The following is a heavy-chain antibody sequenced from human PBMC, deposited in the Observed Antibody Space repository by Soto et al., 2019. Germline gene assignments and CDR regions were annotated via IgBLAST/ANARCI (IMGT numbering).Heavy chain of an antibody. CDR2: INHSGNT. CDR3: ARCEGSSWYPGNWFDP. V-gene: IGHV4-34*01. Sequence: SETLSLTCAVYGASLSDNYCNWLRQPPGKGLEWIGEINHSGNTNYNPSLRSRVTISIDTSKNQLSLNLSSVTAADTAVYYCARCEGSSWYPGNWFDPWGQGTLVTVSS. CDR1: GASLSDNY. J-gene: IGHJ5*02. D-gene: IGHD6-13*01.